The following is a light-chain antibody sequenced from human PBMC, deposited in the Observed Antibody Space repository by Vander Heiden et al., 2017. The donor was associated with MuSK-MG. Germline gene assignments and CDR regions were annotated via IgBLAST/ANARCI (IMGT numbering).Light chain of an antibody. CDR2: AAS. CDR1: QSSSSY. V-gene: IGKV1-39*01. Sequence: QMTQSPSSLSASGENRVTISSRASQSSSSYLNWYQQKPGKAPRLLIYAASRLQIGIPARFSGSGSGTDFTLTISSLQPEDFATYYCQQSDSTPFTFGHGTKVDIK. J-gene: IGKJ3*01. CDR3: QQSDSTPFT.